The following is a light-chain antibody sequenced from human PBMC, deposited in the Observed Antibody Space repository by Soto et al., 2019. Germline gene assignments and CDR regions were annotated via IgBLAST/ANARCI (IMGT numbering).Light chain of an antibody. CDR2: AAS. CDR3: QQSYKTPTT. V-gene: IGKV1-39*01. Sequence: DIPMTQSPSSLSASVGDRVTISCRASQTIVSSLNWYQQKPGKAPKVLIHAASSLQSGVPSRFSGSGSGTDFTLTISSLQPEDFATYYCQQSYKTPTTFGQGTKVEIK. J-gene: IGKJ1*01. CDR1: QTIVSS.